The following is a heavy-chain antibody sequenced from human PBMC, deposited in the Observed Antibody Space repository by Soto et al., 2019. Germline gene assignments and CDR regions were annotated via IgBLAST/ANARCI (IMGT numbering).Heavy chain of an antibody. V-gene: IGHV4-4*07. CDR2: IYATGTT. CDR3: VRDGTKTLRDWFDP. J-gene: IGHJ5*02. Sequence: SETLSLTCTVSGASVSGFYWSWIRKSAGKGLKWIGRIYATGTTDYNPSLKSRVMMSVDTSKKQFSLKLRSVTAADTAVYYCVRDGTKTLRDWFDPWGQGISVTVSS. CDR1: GASVSGFY. D-gene: IGHD1-1*01.